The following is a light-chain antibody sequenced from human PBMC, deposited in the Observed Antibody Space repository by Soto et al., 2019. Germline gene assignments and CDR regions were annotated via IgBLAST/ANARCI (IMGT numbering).Light chain of an antibody. CDR3: QQYNRYTVT. V-gene: IGKV1-5*01. CDR2: DAS. J-gene: IGKJ1*01. Sequence: DIQMTQSPSTLSASVGDRVTITCRASQSISSWLAWYQQKPGKAPKLLIYDASSLESGVPSRFSGSGSGTEFTLTISSLQPDDFATYYCQQYNRYTVTFGQGTKADIK. CDR1: QSISSW.